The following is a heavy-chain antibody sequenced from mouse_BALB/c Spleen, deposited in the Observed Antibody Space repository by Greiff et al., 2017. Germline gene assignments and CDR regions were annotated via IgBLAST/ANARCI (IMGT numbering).Heavy chain of an antibody. Sequence: EVKLMESGGGLVQPGGSMKLSCVASGFTFSNYWMNWVRQSPEKGLEWVAEIRLKSNNYATHYAESVKGRFTISRDDSKSSVYLQMNNLRAEDTGIYYCTRGDESYYAMDYWGQGTSVTVSS. CDR3: TRGDESYYAMDY. D-gene: IGHD2-13*01. CDR1: GFTFSNYW. CDR2: IRLKSNNYAT. J-gene: IGHJ4*01. V-gene: IGHV6-6*02.